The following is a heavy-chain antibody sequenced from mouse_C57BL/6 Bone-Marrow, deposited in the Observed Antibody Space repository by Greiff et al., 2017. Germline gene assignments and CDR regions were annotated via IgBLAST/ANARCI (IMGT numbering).Heavy chain of an antibody. CDR1: GYTFTSYW. D-gene: IGHD1-1*01. Sequence: QVQLQQPGAELVRPGTSVKLSCKASGYTFTSYWMHWVKQRPGQGLEWLGVIDPSDSYTNYNQKFKGKATLTVDTSSSSAYMQLSGLTSEDSAVYDCARAGVYYGSSLAWFAYWGQGTLVTVSA. CDR2: IDPSDSYT. V-gene: IGHV1-59*01. CDR3: ARAGVYYGSSLAWFAY. J-gene: IGHJ3*01.